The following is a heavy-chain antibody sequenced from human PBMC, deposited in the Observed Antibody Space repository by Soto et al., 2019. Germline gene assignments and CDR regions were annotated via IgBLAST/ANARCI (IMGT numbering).Heavy chain of an antibody. V-gene: IGHV3-23*03. D-gene: IGHD2-15*01. CDR2: IDLSGTTT. CDR3: VKDRVTDGIYSIDY. Sequence: GGSLRLCCAASGFSFSDYSMNWVRQAPGKGLEWVSFIDLSGTTTYYRDSVKGRFTISKDKSMKTVYLQMNSLRVEDTAIYYCVKDRVTDGIYSIDYWGQGVLVSVSS. J-gene: IGHJ4*02. CDR1: GFSFSDYS.